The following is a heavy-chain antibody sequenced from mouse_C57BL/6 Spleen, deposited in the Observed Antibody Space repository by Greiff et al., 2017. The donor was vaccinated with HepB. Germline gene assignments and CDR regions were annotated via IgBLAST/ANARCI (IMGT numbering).Heavy chain of an antibody. J-gene: IGHJ4*01. D-gene: IGHD1-1*01. Sequence: QVQLQQSGAELVRPGASVTLSCKASGYTFTDYEMHWVKQTPVHGLEWIGAIDPETGGTAYNQKFKGKAILTADKSSSTAYMELRSLTSEDSAVYYCTRREITTVVPHYYAMDYWGQGTSVTVSS. CDR2: IDPETGGT. V-gene: IGHV1-15*01. CDR3: TRREITTVVPHYYAMDY. CDR1: GYTFTDYE.